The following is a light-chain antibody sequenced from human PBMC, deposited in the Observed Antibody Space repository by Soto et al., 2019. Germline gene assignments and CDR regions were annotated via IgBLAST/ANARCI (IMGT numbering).Light chain of an antibody. CDR2: KVS. Sequence: DVVMTQSPRSLPVTLGQPASISCRSSHSVLYSYGNTYLNWFHQKPGQSPRRIISKVSHRDSGGPDRFSGSGSDTDFTLKISRVGADDVGVYYCMQGTHWPHTFGQGTKLEIK. V-gene: IGKV2-30*01. CDR1: HSVLYSYGNTY. CDR3: MQGTHWPHT. J-gene: IGKJ2*01.